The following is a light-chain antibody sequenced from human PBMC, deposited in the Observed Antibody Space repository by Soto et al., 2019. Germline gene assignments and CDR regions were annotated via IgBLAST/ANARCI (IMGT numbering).Light chain of an antibody. CDR3: QKYNSYPWT. CDR1: QSISRW. Sequence: DIQMTQSPPTLSASVGDRVTISCRASQSISRWVAWYQQKPGKAPKVVMYEASTLEGGVPTRFSGSGYGTECTFTIIDLQPGDLGTYYCQKYNSYPWTFGQGTKVEI. V-gene: IGKV1-5*03. J-gene: IGKJ1*01. CDR2: EAS.